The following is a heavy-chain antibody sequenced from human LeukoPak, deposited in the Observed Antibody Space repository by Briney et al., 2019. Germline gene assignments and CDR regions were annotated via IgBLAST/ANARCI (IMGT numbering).Heavy chain of an antibody. CDR1: GGSFSGYY. V-gene: IGHV4-34*01. Sequence: SETLSLTCAVYGGSFSGYYWSWIRQPPGKGLEWIGEINHSGSTNYNPSLKGRVTISVETSKNQFSLKLGSVTAADTAMYYCARRRGSGSYYGRVYDYWGQGTLVTVSS. D-gene: IGHD3-10*01. CDR3: ARRRGSGSYYGRVYDY. CDR2: INHSGST. J-gene: IGHJ4*02.